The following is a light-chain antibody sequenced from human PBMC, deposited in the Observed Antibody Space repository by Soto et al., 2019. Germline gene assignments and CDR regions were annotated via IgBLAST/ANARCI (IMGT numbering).Light chain of an antibody. V-gene: IGKV3-20*01. J-gene: IGKJ1*01. CDR3: QQYGSSPRP. CDR1: QSVSNNF. CDR2: NAS. Sequence: EFVLNQSPATLSLSPGERATLSCRTSQSVSNNFLAWYQQKPGQAPRLLIYNASSRATGIPDRFSGSGSGTDFTLTISRLEPEDFAVYYCQQYGSSPRPFGQGTKVDIK.